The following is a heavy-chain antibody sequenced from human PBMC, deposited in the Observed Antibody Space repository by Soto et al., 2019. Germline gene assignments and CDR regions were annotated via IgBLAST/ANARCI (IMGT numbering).Heavy chain of an antibody. V-gene: IGHV1-69*12. CDR1: GGTFSSYA. CDR3: ASHGRQIVDYYYGRDV. J-gene: IGHJ6*02. D-gene: IGHD6-6*01. CDR2: IIPIFGTA. Sequence: QVQLVQSGAEVKKPGSSVKVSCKASGGTFSSYAISWVRQAPGQGLEWMGGIIPIFGTANYAQKFQGRVTITADEYTSTAYMELSSLRSEDTAVYYCASHGRQIVDYYYGRDVWGQGTTVTVSS.